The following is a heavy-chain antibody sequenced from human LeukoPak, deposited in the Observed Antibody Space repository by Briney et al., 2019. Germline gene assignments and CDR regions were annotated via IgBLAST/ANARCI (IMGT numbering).Heavy chain of an antibody. Sequence: PSETLSLTCTVSVGSISSSSYYWGWIRQTPGKGLEWIGSIYYSGSTYYNPSLKSRVTISVNTSKNQFSLNLTSVTAADTAVYYCARDSIEVDGSGSYYTIDSWGQGTRVTVSS. J-gene: IGHJ4*02. CDR1: VGSISSSSYY. CDR3: ARDSIEVDGSGSYYTIDS. CDR2: IYYSGST. D-gene: IGHD3-10*01. V-gene: IGHV4-39*07.